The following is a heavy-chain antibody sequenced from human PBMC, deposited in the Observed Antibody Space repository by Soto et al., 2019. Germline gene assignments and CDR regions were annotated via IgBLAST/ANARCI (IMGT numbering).Heavy chain of an antibody. CDR3: ENSYWPQGNY. V-gene: IGHV3-74*01. CDR1: GLTFSNYW. D-gene: IGHD2-8*02. CDR2: IKSDGSGT. Sequence: EVQVVESGGGLVQPGGSLRLSCAVSGLTFSNYWMHWVRQVPGKGLVWVSRIKSDGSGTRYADSVKGRFTVSTDNAKNTLYLQMYSLRVEDTAVYYCENSYWPQGNYWGQGIPVTVSS. J-gene: IGHJ4*02.